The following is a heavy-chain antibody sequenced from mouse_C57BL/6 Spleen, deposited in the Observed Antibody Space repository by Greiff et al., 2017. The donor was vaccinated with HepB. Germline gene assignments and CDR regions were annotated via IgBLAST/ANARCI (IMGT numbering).Heavy chain of an antibody. J-gene: IGHJ2*01. V-gene: IGHV1-26*01. CDR3: ARSGDYSNYESYFDY. CDR2: INPNNGGT. CDR1: GYTFTDYY. D-gene: IGHD2-5*01. Sequence: EVQLQQSGPELVKPGASVKISCKASGYTFTDYYMNWVKQSHGKSLEWIGDINPNNGGTSYNQKFKGKATLTVDKSSSTAYMELRSLTSEDSAVYYCARSGDYSNYESYFDYWGQGTTLTVSS.